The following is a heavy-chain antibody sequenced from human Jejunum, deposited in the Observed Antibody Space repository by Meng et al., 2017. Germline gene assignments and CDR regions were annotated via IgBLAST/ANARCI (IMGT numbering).Heavy chain of an antibody. D-gene: IGHD3-22*01. CDR1: GFTFSDYA. V-gene: IGHV3-23*01. CDR3: ARDRYYDSTRYSSQTWVR. J-gene: IGHJ4*02. Sequence: EVQLLEFGGGLVQPGGSLRLSCAASGFTFSDYAMNWVRQATGKGLEWVSGISDSGDSTYYGDFVKGRFTVSRDNSKSALYLEMNSLRAGDTALYFCARDRYYDSTRYSSQTWVRWGQGTLVTVSS. CDR2: ISDSGDST.